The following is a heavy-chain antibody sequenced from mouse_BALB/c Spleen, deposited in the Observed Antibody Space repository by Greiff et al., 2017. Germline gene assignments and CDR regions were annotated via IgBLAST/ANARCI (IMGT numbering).Heavy chain of an antibody. CDR1: GFTFSSYA. CDR3: ARGRSSRTYYFDY. CDR2: ISSGGST. D-gene: IGHD5-1*01. Sequence: EVMLVESGGGLVKPGGSLKLSCAASGFTFSSYAMSWVRQTPEKRLEWVASISSGGSTYYPDSVKGRFTISRDNARNILYLQMSSLRSEDTAMYYCARGRSSRTYYFDYWGQGTTLTVSS. J-gene: IGHJ2*01. V-gene: IGHV5-6-5*01.